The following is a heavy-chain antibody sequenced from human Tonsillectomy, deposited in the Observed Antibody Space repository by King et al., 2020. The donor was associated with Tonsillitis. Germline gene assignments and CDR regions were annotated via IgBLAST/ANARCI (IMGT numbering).Heavy chain of an antibody. Sequence: QLQESGPGLVKPSETLSLTCTVSGGSISSYYWNWIRQPAGKGLEWIGRIHTSGSTNYNPSLKSRVTMSLDRSKNQFSLKLSSVTAADTAVYYCARALGDYGDYGVDYWGQGTLVTVSS. CDR1: GGSISSYY. V-gene: IGHV4-4*07. CDR2: IHTSGST. CDR3: ARALGDYGDYGVDY. D-gene: IGHD4-17*01. J-gene: IGHJ4*02.